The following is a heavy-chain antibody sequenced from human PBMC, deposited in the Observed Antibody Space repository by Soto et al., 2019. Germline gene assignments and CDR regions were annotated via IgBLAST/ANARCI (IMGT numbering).Heavy chain of an antibody. Sequence: GASVKVSCKASGYTFTGYYMHWVRQAPGQGLEWMGWINPNSGGTNYAQKFQGWVTMTRDTSISTAYMELSRLRSDDTAVYYCAREAASKYGMDVWGQGTTVTVSS. J-gene: IGHJ6*02. D-gene: IGHD2-2*01. CDR2: INPNSGGT. V-gene: IGHV1-2*04. CDR1: GYTFTGYY. CDR3: AREAASKYGMDV.